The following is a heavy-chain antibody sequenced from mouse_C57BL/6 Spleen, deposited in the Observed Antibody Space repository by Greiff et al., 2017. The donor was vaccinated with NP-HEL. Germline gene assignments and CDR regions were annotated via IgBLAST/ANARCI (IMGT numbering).Heavy chain of an antibody. Sequence: QVQLQQPGAELVKPGASVKLSCKASGYTFTSYWMQWVKQRPGQGLEWIGEIDPYDSYTNYNQKFKGKATLTVDTSSITAYMQLSSLTSEDSAVYYCARKTGGFAYWGQGTLVTVSA. V-gene: IGHV1-50*01. D-gene: IGHD4-1*01. CDR2: IDPYDSYT. CDR3: ARKTGGFAY. CDR1: GYTFTSYW. J-gene: IGHJ3*01.